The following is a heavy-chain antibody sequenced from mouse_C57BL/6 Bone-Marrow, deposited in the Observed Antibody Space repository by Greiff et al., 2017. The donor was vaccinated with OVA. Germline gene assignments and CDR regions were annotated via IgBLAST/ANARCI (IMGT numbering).Heavy chain of an antibody. J-gene: IGHJ3*01. CDR1: GSTFTRYW. Sequence: QVQLQQPGAELVKPGASVKLSCKASGSTFTRYWMQWVKQRPGQGLEWIGKIDLSDSYTNYNQKFKGKATLTVDTSSSTAYMQLSSLTSEDSAVYFCANSSNYSTYWGQGTLVTVSA. CDR3: ANSSNYSTY. V-gene: IGHV1-50*01. D-gene: IGHD2-5*01. CDR2: IDLSDSYT.